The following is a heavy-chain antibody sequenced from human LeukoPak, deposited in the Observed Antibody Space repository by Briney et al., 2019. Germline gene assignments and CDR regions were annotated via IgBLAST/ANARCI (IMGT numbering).Heavy chain of an antibody. CDR1: GFTFDDYA. Sequence: GRSLRLSCAASGFTFDDYAMHWVRQAPGKGLEWVSGISWNSDRIAYADSVKGRFTISRDNAKNSLYLQMNSLRAEDTALYYCAKDEGSSSWYYFYYWGQGTLVTVSS. CDR2: ISWNSDRI. V-gene: IGHV3-9*01. J-gene: IGHJ4*02. CDR3: AKDEGSSSWYYFYY. D-gene: IGHD6-13*01.